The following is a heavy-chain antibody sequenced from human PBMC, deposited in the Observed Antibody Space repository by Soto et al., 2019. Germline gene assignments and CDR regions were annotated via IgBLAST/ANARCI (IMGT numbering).Heavy chain of an antibody. V-gene: IGHV3-30-3*01. J-gene: IGHJ6*01. D-gene: IGHD3-22*01. Sequence: QVQLVESGGGVVQPGRSLRLSCAASGFTFSSYAMHWVHQAPGKGLEWVAVISYDGSNKYYADSVKGRFTISRDNSKNTLYLQMNSLRAEDTAVYYCARDRSSGYYGTPYGMDVW. CDR3: ARDRSSGYYGTPYGMDV. CDR1: GFTFSSYA. CDR2: ISYDGSNK.